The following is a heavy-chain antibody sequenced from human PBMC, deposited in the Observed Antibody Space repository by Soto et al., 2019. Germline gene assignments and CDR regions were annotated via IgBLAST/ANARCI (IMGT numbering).Heavy chain of an antibody. CDR3: ARDLTYYYDSSGYYPYGY. J-gene: IGHJ4*02. V-gene: IGHV3-21*01. CDR2: ISSSSSYI. D-gene: IGHD3-22*01. CDR1: GFTFSSYS. Sequence: PGGSLRLSCAASGFTFSSYSMNWARQAPGKGLEWVSSISSSSSYIYYADSVKGRFTISRDNAKNSLYLQMNSLRAEDTAVYYCARDLTYYYDSSGYYPYGYWGQGTLVTVSS.